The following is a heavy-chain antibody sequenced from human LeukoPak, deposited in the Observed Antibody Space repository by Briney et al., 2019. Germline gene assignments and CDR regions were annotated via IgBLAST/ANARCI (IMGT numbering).Heavy chain of an antibody. CDR2: IYPGDSDT. J-gene: IGHJ4*02. Sequence: PGESLKISCKGSGYSFTSYWIGWVRQMPGKGLEWMGIIYPGDSDTRYSPSFQGQVTISADKSISTAYLQWSSLKASDTAMYYYARTGTYYYDSSGYYYVYWGQGTLVTVSS. D-gene: IGHD3-22*01. V-gene: IGHV5-51*01. CDR1: GYSFTSYW. CDR3: ARTGTYYYDSSGYYYVY.